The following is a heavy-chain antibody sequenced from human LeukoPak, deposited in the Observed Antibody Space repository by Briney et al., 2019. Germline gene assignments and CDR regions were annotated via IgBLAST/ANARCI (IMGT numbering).Heavy chain of an antibody. J-gene: IGHJ6*02. CDR1: GFTFDDYA. CDR2: ITWNSGTI. V-gene: IGHV3-9*01. D-gene: IGHD6-13*01. CDR3: AKSAGIAQYYYYGMDV. Sequence: PGRSLRLSCAASGFTFDDYAMHWVRQAPGKGREWVSGITWNSGTIGYADSVKGRFTISRDNAKNSLYLQMNSLRAEDTALYYCAKSAGIAQYYYYGMDVWGQGTTVTVSS.